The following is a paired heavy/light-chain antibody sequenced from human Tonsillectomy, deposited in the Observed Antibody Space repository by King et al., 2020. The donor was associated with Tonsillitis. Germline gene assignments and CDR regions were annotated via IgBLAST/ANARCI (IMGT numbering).Light chain of an antibody. CDR1: QSVSSKR. Sequence: EIVLTQSPGTLSLSPGESAILSCRTSQSVSSKRLAWYQRKPGQAPRLLMYETSSRATGIPDRFSGSGSGTDFTLTISRLEPDDFAVYYCQQYLTSPFSFGPGTKVEIK. CDR2: ETS. V-gene: IGKV3-20*01. J-gene: IGKJ3*01. CDR3: QQYLTSPFS.
Heavy chain of an antibody. CDR3: AARPTPSMYMVFDF. J-gene: IGHJ4*02. CDR2: ISGSGDTT. Sequence: EVQLLESGGGLVQPGGSLRLSCATSGFTFSNFAMSWVRQAPGKGLEWVSAISGSGDTTYYADSVKGRFTISRDSSKNTLYLQMSTLRGEDTALYYCAARPTPSMYMVFDFWGQGSLVTVSS. D-gene: IGHD3-10*01. CDR1: GFTFSNFA. V-gene: IGHV3-23*01.